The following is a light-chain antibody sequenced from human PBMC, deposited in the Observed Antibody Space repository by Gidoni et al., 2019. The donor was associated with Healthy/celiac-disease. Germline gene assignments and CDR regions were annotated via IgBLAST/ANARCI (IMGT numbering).Light chain of an antibody. J-gene: IGKJ2*01. Sequence: DIQMTQSPSSLSASLGDRVTITCRASQGIRNDLGWYQQKPGKAPKRLIFAASSLQSGVPSRFSGSGSGTKFTLTISSLQSEDFATYYCLHHNSYPFRYTFGQGTKLEIK. V-gene: IGKV1-17*01. CDR2: AAS. CDR3: LHHNSYPFRYT. CDR1: QGIRND.